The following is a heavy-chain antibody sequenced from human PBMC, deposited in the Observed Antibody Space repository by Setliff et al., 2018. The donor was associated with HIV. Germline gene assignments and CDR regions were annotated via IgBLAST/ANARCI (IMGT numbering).Heavy chain of an antibody. CDR2: IYPGDSHT. D-gene: IGHD3-3*01. V-gene: IGHV5-51*01. Sequence: GESLKISCKGSGYYFTTFWIAWVRQMPGKGLEWMGFIYPGDSHTTYSPSFQGQVTISVDTSVSTAYLQWSSLKASDTAMYYCARQPTDTSGYNNWFDSWGQGTLGTVSS. J-gene: IGHJ5*01. CDR1: GYYFTTFW. CDR3: ARQPTDTSGYNNWFDS.